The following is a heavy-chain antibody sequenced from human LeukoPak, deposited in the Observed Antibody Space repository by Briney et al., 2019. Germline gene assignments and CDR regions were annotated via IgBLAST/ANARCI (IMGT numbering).Heavy chain of an antibody. CDR1: GGSISSYY. Sequence: SETLSLTCTVSGGSISSYYWSWIRQPPGKGLEWMGYIYYSGSTSYNPSLKSRVTISVDTSKNQFSLKLSSVTAADTAVYYCARHSIAAAGTFDFWGQGTLVTVSS. CDR2: IYYSGST. J-gene: IGHJ4*02. CDR3: ARHSIAAAGTFDF. D-gene: IGHD6-13*01. V-gene: IGHV4-59*01.